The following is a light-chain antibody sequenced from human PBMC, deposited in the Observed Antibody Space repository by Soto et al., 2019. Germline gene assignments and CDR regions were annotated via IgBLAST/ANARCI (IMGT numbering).Light chain of an antibody. CDR3: QQRSNWPPT. CDR1: QSVTSN. J-gene: IGKJ5*01. V-gene: IGKV3D-15*01. CDR2: AAS. Sequence: IVLTQSPDTLAVSPGEVATLSCWASQSVTSNLAWYQQKRGQAPRLPIYAASTRATGVPARFSGSGSGTEFTLTISSLQSEDFAVYYCQQRSNWPPTFGQGTRLEIK.